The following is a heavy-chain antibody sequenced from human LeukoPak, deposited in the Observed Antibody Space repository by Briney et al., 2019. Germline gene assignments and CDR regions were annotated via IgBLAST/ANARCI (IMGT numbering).Heavy chain of an antibody. Sequence: GESLKISSKGSGYSFTSYWIGWVRQMPGKGLEWMGIIYPGDSDTRYSPSFQGQVTISADKSISTAYLQWSSLKASDTAMYYCARPQDILPDALDIWGQGTMVTVSS. D-gene: IGHD1-26*01. CDR2: IYPGDSDT. CDR1: GYSFTSYW. J-gene: IGHJ3*02. CDR3: ARPQDILPDALDI. V-gene: IGHV5-51*01.